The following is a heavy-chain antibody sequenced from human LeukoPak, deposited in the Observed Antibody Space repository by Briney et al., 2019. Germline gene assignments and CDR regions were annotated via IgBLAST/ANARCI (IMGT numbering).Heavy chain of an antibody. Sequence: SVKVSCKASGYTFTSYAMNGVRQAPGQGLEWMGGIIPIFGTANYAQKFQGRVTITTDESTSTAYMELSSLRSEDTAVYYCARGRVTMVRGVPIPNWFDPWGQGTLVTVSS. V-gene: IGHV1-69*05. CDR1: GYTFTSYA. CDR2: IIPIFGTA. J-gene: IGHJ5*02. D-gene: IGHD3-10*01. CDR3: ARGRVTMVRGVPIPNWFDP.